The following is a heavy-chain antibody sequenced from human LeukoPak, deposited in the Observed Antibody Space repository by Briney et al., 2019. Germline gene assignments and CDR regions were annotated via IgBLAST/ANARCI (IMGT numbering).Heavy chain of an antibody. CDR3: ARDVDDYTSSSSRPLGL. J-gene: IGHJ4*02. D-gene: IGHD5/OR15-5a*01. Sequence: ASVKVSCKASGGTFTTYSLSWVRQAPGQGLEWMGGIIPLAGAPDYAQKFQGRLTISADDYTKKVYMELASLTSEDTAVYYCARDVDDYTSSSSRPLGLWGQGTLVTVSS. CDR2: IIPLAGAP. CDR1: GGTFTTYS. V-gene: IGHV1-69*13.